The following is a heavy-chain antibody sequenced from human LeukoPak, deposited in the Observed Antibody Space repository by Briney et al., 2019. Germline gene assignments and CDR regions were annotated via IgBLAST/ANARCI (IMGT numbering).Heavy chain of an antibody. V-gene: IGHV3-48*04. Sequence: PGGSLRLSCAASGFTFSSYNMNWVRQAPGKGLEWVSYISSSSRTIYYADSVKGRFTISRDNAKNSLYLQMNSLRAGDTAVYYCATGSNYFDYWGQGTLVTVSS. CDR1: GFTFSSYN. D-gene: IGHD1-14*01. CDR3: ATGSNYFDY. J-gene: IGHJ4*02. CDR2: ISSSSRTI.